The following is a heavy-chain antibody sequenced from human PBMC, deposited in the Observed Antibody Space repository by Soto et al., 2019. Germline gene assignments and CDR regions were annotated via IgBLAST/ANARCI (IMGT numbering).Heavy chain of an antibody. CDR2: INPNSGNT. V-gene: IGHV1-8*01. CDR1: GYTFTSYD. J-gene: IGHJ6*03. CDR3: ARVGSSSSDYYYYYMDV. Sequence: AYVKVSCKASGYTFTSYDINWVRQATGQGLEWMGWINPNSGNTGYAQKFQGRVTKTRNTSISTAYMEVSSLRSEDTAVYYCARVGSSSSDYYYYYMDVWGKGTTVTVSS. D-gene: IGHD6-6*01.